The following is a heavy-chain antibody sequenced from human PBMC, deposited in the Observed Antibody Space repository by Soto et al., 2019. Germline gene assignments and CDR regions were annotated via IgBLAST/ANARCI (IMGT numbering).Heavy chain of an antibody. CDR1: GFTFNSYA. CDR2: ISGSGRTA. Sequence: GGSLRLSCAVSGFTFNSYAMNWVRQAPGKGLEWVSSISGSGRTAYYADAVKGRFTISRDNSKNTLFLQMNSLRSEDTAVYYCAKGVTTIVATGSWFDHWGQGTLVTVSS. V-gene: IGHV3-23*01. CDR3: AKGVTTIVATGSWFDH. D-gene: IGHD5-12*01. J-gene: IGHJ5*02.